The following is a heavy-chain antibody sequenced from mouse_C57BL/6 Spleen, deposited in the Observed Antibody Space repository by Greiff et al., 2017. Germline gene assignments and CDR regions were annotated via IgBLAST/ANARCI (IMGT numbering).Heavy chain of an antibody. Sequence: QVQLQQSGAELVRPGASVKLSCKASGYTFTDYYINWVKQRPGHGLEWIARIYPGSGNTYYNEKFKGKATLTAEKSSSTAYMQLSSLTSEDSAVYFCARWSFYDGYYEFDCWGQGTTLTVSS. J-gene: IGHJ2*01. D-gene: IGHD2-3*01. CDR2: IYPGSGNT. V-gene: IGHV1-76*01. CDR1: GYTFTDYY. CDR3: ARWSFYDGYYEFDC.